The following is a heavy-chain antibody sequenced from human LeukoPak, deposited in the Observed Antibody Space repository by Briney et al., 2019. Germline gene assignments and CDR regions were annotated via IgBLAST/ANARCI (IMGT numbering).Heavy chain of an antibody. CDR2: INHSGST. CDR1: GGSFSGYY. V-gene: IGHV4-34*01. Sequence: SETLSLTCAVYGGSFSGYYWSWIRQPPGKGLEWIGEINHSGSTNYNPSLKSRVTISVDTSKNQFSLKLCSVTAADTAVYYCASWGPLGDHLDAFDIWGQGTMVTVSS. D-gene: IGHD3-16*01. CDR3: ASWGPLGDHLDAFDI. J-gene: IGHJ3*02.